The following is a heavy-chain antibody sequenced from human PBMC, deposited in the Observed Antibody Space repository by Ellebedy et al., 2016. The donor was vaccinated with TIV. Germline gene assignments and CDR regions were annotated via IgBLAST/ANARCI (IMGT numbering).Heavy chain of an antibody. V-gene: IGHV3-48*04. CDR3: ATDGSYGDFRSPAHAFVL. CDR1: GFTFSPYS. D-gene: IGHD4-17*01. CDR2: ISGSSLTE. J-gene: IGHJ3*01. Sequence: GGSLRLSCVASGFTFSPYSMNWVRQAPGKGLEWISYISGSSLTEHYADSVKGRFTISRDNAKNSLYLQMNSLRADDTSVYYCATDGSYGDFRSPAHAFVLWGQGTVVTVSS.